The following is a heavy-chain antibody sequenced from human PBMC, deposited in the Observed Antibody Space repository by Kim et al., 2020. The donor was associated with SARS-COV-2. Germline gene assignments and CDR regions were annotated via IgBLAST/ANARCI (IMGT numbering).Heavy chain of an antibody. CDR2: INHSGST. CDR1: GVSFSGYY. V-gene: IGHV4-34*01. J-gene: IGHJ4*02. D-gene: IGHD6-13*01. CDR3: ARVTKQQLAFDY. Sequence: SETLSLTCAVYGVSFSGYYWSWIRQPPGKGLEWIGEINHSGSTNYNPSLKSRVTISVDTSKNQFSLKLSSVTAADTAVYYCARVTKQQLAFDYWGQGTLVTVSS.